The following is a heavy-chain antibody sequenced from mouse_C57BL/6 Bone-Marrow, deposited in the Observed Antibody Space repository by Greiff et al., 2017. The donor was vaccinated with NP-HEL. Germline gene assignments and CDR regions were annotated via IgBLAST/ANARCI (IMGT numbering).Heavy chain of an antibody. J-gene: IGHJ2*01. CDR1: GFTFSDAW. D-gene: IGHD2-4*01. V-gene: IGHV6-6*01. Sequence: DVMLVESGGGLVQPGGSMKLSCAASGFTFSDAWMDWVRQSPEKGLEWVAEIRNKANNHATYYAESVKGRFTISRDDSKSSVYLQMNSLRAEDTGIYYCTRKYDYERGYFDYWGQGTTLTVSS. CDR3: TRKYDYERGYFDY. CDR2: IRNKANNHAT.